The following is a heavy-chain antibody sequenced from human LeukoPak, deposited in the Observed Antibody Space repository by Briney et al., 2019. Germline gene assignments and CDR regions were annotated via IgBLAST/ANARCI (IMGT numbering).Heavy chain of an antibody. CDR3: AKDLSSSWYTL. Sequence: GRSLRLSCAASGFTFSSYAMHWVRQAPGKGLEWVAVISYDGSNKYYADSVKGRFTISRDNSKNTLYLQMNSLRAEDTAVYYCAKDLSSSWYTLWGQGTLVTVSS. D-gene: IGHD6-13*01. V-gene: IGHV3-30-3*01. CDR1: GFTFSSYA. CDR2: ISYDGSNK. J-gene: IGHJ4*02.